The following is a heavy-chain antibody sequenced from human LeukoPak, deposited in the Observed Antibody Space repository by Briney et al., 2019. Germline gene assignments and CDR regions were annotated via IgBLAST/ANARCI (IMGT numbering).Heavy chain of an antibody. CDR2: ISYDGSNK. V-gene: IGHV3-30*18. CDR3: AKATLRDVTSYYYYGMDV. CDR1: GFTFSSYG. D-gene: IGHD2-21*02. J-gene: IGHJ6*02. Sequence: PGGSLRLSCAASGFTFSSYGMHWVRQAPGKGLEWVAVISYDGSNKYYADSVKGRFTISRDNSKNTLYLQMNSLRAEDTAVYYCAKATLRDVTSYYYYGMDVWGQGTTVTVSS.